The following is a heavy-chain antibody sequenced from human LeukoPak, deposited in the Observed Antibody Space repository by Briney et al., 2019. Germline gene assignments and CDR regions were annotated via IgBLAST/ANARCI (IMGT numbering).Heavy chain of an antibody. CDR2: IYYSGST. CDR3: ARPPGAHLWSTVGGFDP. V-gene: IGHV4-59*01. Sequence: SETLSLTCTVSGGSISSYYWSWIRQPPGKGLEWIGSIYYSGSTNYNPSLKSRVTISVDTSKNQFSLKLSSVTAADTAVYYCARPPGAHLWSTVGGFDPWGQGTLVTVSS. CDR1: GGSISSYY. D-gene: IGHD3-3*02. J-gene: IGHJ5*02.